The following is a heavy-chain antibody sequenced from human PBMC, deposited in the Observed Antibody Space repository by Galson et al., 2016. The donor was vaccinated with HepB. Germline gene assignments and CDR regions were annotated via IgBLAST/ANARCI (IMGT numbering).Heavy chain of an antibody. V-gene: IGHV3-21*01. CDR3: ARDSGPDRNRGWQWLTLDY. Sequence: SLRLSCAASGFTFSGYTMHWVRQAPGKGLEWVSSISSSSSSIYYSDSVRGRFTISRDNAKNSLYLQMNSLRAEDTAVYYCARDSGPDRNRGWQWLTLDYWGQGTLVTVSS. CDR2: ISSSSSSI. CDR1: GFTFSGYT. J-gene: IGHJ4*02. D-gene: IGHD6-19*01.